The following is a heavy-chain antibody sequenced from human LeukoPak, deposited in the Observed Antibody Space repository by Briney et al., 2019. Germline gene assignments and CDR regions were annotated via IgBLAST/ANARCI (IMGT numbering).Heavy chain of an antibody. CDR1: GFSFSSYW. CDR2: IKQDESER. V-gene: IGHV3-7*01. Sequence: GGSLRLSCEGSGFSFSSYWMTWVRQCPGKGPEWVANIKQDESERYTADSVKGRFTISRDNAKNSVYLQMNSLRAEDTALYYCARLSAYYYGSYFYYYMDVWGKGTTVTVSS. CDR3: ARLSAYYYGSYFYYYMDV. D-gene: IGHD3-10*01. J-gene: IGHJ6*03.